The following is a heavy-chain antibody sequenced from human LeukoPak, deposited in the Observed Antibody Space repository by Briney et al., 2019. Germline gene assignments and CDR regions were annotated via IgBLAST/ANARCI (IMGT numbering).Heavy chain of an antibody. CDR3: AKVVSGYHFDY. CDR2: ISGSGGNT. V-gene: IGHV3-23*01. J-gene: IGHJ4*02. CDR1: GFTFSSYG. Sequence: GGSLRLSCAASGFTFSSYGTSWVRRAPGKGPEWVSGISGSGGNTYYADSVKGRFTISRDNSQNTLYLQMNTLRAEDTAVYYCAKVVSGYHFDYWGQGTLVTVSS. D-gene: IGHD5-12*01.